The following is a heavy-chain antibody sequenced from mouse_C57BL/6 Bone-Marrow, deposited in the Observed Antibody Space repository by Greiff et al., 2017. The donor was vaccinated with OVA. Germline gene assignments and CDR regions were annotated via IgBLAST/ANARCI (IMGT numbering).Heavy chain of an antibody. Sequence: QVQLQQPGAELVKPGASVKLSCTASGYTFTSYWMHWVKQRPGQGLEWIGMIHPNSGSTNYNEKFKSKATLTVDKSSSTAYMQLSSLTSEDSAVYYCARRRGNYFDYWGQGTTLTVSS. CDR2: IHPNSGST. CDR1: GYTFTSYW. J-gene: IGHJ2*01. V-gene: IGHV1-64*01. CDR3: ARRRGNYFDY.